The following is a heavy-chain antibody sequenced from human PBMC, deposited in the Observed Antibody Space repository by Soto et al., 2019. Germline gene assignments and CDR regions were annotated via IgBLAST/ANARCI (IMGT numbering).Heavy chain of an antibody. V-gene: IGHV1-18*01. J-gene: IGHJ5*02. CDR1: GYTFFTYD. Sequence: QVHLVQSGVEVKTPGASVKVSCQSSGYTFFTYDISWVRQAPGQGLEWMGWISTYSGDTKYAQKFQGRVTMTTDTSTTTAYLELRSLSSSDTAVYYCARHHGPTTSENWFDPCGQGTLVTVSS. CDR2: ISTYSGDT. CDR3: ARHHGPTTSENWFDP. D-gene: IGHD5-12*01.